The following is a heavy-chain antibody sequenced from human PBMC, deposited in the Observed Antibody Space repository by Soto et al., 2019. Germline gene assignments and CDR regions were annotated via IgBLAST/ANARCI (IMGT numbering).Heavy chain of an antibody. J-gene: IGHJ5*01. D-gene: IGHD2-15*01. V-gene: IGHV1-69*13. CDR2: IVPIFGTA. CDR3: AREGGTYSLDS. CDR1: GGTFSNSG. Sequence: GASVKVSCKASGGTFSNSGISWVRQAPGQGLEWMGGIVPIFGTANYAQRFRGRATITADESTNTAYLDLSSLRSGDTAVYYCAREGGTYSLDSWG.